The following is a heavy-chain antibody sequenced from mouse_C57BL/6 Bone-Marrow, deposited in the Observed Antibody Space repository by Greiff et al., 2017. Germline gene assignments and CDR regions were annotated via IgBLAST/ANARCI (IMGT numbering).Heavy chain of an antibody. Sequence: VQLQQSGPGLVQPSQSLSITCTVSGFSLTSYGVHWVRQSPGKGLEWLGVIWRGGSTDYNAAFMSRLSITKDNSKSQVFFKMNSLQADDTAIYYCAKTNYGNRYWYFDVWGTGTTVTVSS. V-gene: IGHV2-5*01. CDR1: GFSLTSYG. D-gene: IGHD2-1*01. J-gene: IGHJ1*03. CDR2: IWRGGST. CDR3: AKTNYGNRYWYFDV.